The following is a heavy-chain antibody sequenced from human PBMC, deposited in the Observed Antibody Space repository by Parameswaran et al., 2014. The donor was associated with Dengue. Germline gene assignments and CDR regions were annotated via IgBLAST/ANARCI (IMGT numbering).Heavy chain of an antibody. CDR3: ARLGNRYYLG. V-gene: IGHV4-39*01. Sequence: WIRQPPGKGLEWIGSIYYSGSTYYNPSLKSRVTISVDTSKNQFSLKLSSVTAADTAVYYCARLGNRYYLGWGQGTLVTVSS. CDR2: IYYSGST. D-gene: IGHD3-22*01. J-gene: IGHJ4*02.